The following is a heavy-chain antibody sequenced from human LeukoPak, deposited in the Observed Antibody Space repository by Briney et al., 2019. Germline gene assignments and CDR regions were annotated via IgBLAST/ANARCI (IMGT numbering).Heavy chain of an antibody. J-gene: IGHJ5*02. V-gene: IGHV5-51*01. CDR2: IYPGDSDT. Sequence: GESLKISCKGSGYSFTSYWIGWVRQMPGKGLEWMGIIYPGDSDTRYSPSFQGQVTISADKSISTAYLQWSSLKASDTAMYYCARRIEDCTNGVCCIWFDPWGQGTLVTVSS. D-gene: IGHD2-8*01. CDR1: GYSFTSYW. CDR3: ARRIEDCTNGVCCIWFDP.